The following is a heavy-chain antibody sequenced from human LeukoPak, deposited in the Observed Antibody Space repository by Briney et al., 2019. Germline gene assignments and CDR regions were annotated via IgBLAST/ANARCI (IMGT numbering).Heavy chain of an antibody. J-gene: IGHJ4*02. V-gene: IGHV4-34*01. D-gene: IGHD3-10*01. CDR1: GGSFSGYY. CDR3: ARDAREHYYGSGSYIGY. CDR2: INHSGST. Sequence: ASETLSLTCAVYGGSFSGYYWSWIRQPPGKGLEWIGEINHSGSTNYNPSLKSRVTISEDTSKNQFSLKLSSVTAADTAVYYCARDAREHYYGSGSYIGYWGQGTLVTVSS.